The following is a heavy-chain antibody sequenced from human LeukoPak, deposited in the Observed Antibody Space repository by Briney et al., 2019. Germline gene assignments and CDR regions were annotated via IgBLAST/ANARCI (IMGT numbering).Heavy chain of an antibody. J-gene: IGHJ4*02. CDR1: GFTFSSYS. Sequence: AGSLRLSCAASGFTFSSYSMNWVRQAPGKGLEWVSSISTSSSYIYYADSVKGRFTISRDNAKNSVYLHMDSLRAEDTAVYYCAKGSTYCSGGSCRLYYFDYWGQGTLVTVSS. CDR3: AKGSTYCSGGSCRLYYFDY. V-gene: IGHV3-21*01. D-gene: IGHD2-15*01. CDR2: ISTSSSYI.